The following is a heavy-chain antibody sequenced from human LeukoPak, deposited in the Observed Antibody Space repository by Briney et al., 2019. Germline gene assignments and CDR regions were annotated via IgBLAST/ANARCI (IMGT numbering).Heavy chain of an antibody. CDR1: GYSFSTYQ. V-gene: IGHV1-46*01. CDR3: ARGGRWEAQADF. CDR2: INPSGGST. J-gene: IGHJ4*02. D-gene: IGHD1-26*01. Sequence: ASVKVSCNASGYSFSTYQMHWARQAPGQGLEWMGIINPSGGSTTYAQKVQGRVTMTRDMSTSTVYMELSSLRSDDTAVYYCARGGRWEAQADFWGQGTLVTVSS.